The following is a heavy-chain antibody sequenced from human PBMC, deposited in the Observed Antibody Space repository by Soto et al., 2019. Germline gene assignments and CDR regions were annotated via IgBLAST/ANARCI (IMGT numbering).Heavy chain of an antibody. J-gene: IGHJ4*02. CDR3: AAGYSGYRLDY. V-gene: IGHV4-31*03. CDR1: GGSISGGGYY. D-gene: IGHD5-12*01. CDR2: IYYSGCT. Sequence: QVQPQESGPGLVKPSQTLSLTCTVSGGSISGGGYYWSWIRQHPGKGLEGIGYIYYSGCTYYNPSLKSRVTISVDTSTNQFSLKLSSVTAADTAVYYSAAGYSGYRLDYWGQGTLVTVSS.